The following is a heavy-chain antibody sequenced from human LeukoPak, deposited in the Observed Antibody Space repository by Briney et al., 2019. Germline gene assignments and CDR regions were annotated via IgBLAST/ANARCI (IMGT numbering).Heavy chain of an antibody. CDR1: GGSISSYY. V-gene: IGHV4-4*07. CDR3: ARGSSGWYTFHYYYGMDV. Sequence: SETLSLTCTVSGGSISSYYWSWIRQPAGKGLEWIGRIYTSGSTNYNPSLKSRVTISVDTSKNQFSLKLSSVTAADTAVYYCARGSSGWYTFHYYYGMDVWGQGTTVTVSS. D-gene: IGHD6-19*01. J-gene: IGHJ6*02. CDR2: IYTSGST.